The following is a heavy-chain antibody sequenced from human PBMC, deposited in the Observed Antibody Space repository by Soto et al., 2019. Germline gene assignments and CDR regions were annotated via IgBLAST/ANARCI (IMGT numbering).Heavy chain of an antibody. Sequence: EVQLVESGGGLVKPGGSLRLSCAASGFTFSNAWMNWVRQAPGKGLEWVGRIKSKTDGGTTDYAAPVKGRFTISRDDSKNTLYLQMNSLKTEDTAVYYGTTSPWEPDYYYYGMDVWGQGTTVTVSS. CDR3: TTSPWEPDYYYYGMDV. CDR1: GFTFSNAW. V-gene: IGHV3-15*07. D-gene: IGHD1-26*01. J-gene: IGHJ6*02. CDR2: IKSKTDGGTT.